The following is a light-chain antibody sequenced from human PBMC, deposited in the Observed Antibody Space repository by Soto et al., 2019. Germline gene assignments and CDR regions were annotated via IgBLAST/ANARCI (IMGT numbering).Light chain of an antibody. J-gene: IGKJ3*01. CDR1: QSVSSSY. CDR3: XXXXSSPFT. CDR2: GAS. V-gene: IGKV3-20*01. Sequence: EIVLTQSPGTLSLSPGERATLSCRASQSVSSSYLGWYQQKPGQAPRLLIYGASSRATGIPDRFSGRGSGTDFTLXIXRXXPEXXXXXXXXXXXSSPFTFGPGTKVDIK.